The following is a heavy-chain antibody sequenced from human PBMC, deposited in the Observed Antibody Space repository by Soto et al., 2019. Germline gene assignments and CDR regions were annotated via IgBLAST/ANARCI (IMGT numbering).Heavy chain of an antibody. J-gene: IGHJ6*03. Sequence: PGGSLRLSCAASGFTFSSYWMSLVRQAPGKGLEGVANIKQEGREKYYVDSVKGRFTISRDNAKNALYLQMNSLRAEDTAVYYCARRSFTVTTEGNVYYYYYYMDVWGKGTTVTVSS. D-gene: IGHD4-17*01. V-gene: IGHV3-7*01. CDR1: GFTFSSYW. CDR3: ARRSFTVTTEGNVYYYYYYMDV. CDR2: IKQEGREK.